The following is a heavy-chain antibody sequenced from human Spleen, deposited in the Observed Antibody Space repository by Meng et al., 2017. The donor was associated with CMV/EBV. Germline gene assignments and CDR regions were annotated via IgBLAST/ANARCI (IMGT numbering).Heavy chain of an antibody. CDR1: GFTFSSYK. V-gene: IGHV3-48*03. Sequence: GESLKISCTASGFTFSSYKMNWVRQAPGKGLQWVSKISSSSRTIHYADSVKGRFSISRDNAKNSLYLQMNSLRAEDTAVYYCARDPPRYGMDVWGQGTTVIVSS. D-gene: IGHD3-16*02. CDR2: ISSSSRTI. J-gene: IGHJ6*02. CDR3: ARDPPRYGMDV.